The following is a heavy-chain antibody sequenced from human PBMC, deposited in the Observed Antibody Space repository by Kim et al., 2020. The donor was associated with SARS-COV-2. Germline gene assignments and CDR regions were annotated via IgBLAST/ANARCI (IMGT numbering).Heavy chain of an antibody. D-gene: IGHD6-13*01. J-gene: IGHJ5*01. V-gene: IGHV4-59*01. Sequence: SETLSLTCTVSSDSISSYYWSWIRHLPGKGLEWIGYIYYGGSTNYNPSLDSRVTISWDTSKNQFSLELTSMTDADTAVYYCARSEGRGSWHPFDFWGQG. CDR3: ARSEGRGSWHPFDF. CDR1: SDSISSYY. CDR2: IYYGGST.